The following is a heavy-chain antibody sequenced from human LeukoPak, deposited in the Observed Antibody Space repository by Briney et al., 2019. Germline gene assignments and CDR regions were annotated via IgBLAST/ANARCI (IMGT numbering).Heavy chain of an antibody. CDR1: GLIVSSNH. J-gene: IGHJ1*01. CDR3: ASGYCSGGSCYSVYFQH. CDR2: IYSGGST. V-gene: IGHV3-53*01. D-gene: IGHD2-15*01. Sequence: GGSLRLSCAASGLIVSSNHMSWVRQAPGKGLEWVSVIYSGGSTYYADSVKGRFTISRDNSKNTLYLQMNSLRAEDTAVYYCASGYCSGGSCYSVYFQHWGQGTLVTVSS.